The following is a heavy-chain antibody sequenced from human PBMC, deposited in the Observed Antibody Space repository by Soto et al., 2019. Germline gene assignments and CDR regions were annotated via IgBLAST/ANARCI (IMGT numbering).Heavy chain of an antibody. J-gene: IGHJ4*02. CDR3: ARGGGYEYLDF. V-gene: IGHV4-30-2*06. D-gene: IGHD2-15*01. CDR2: IGHLETT. Sequence: TLSLSCGVSGVAMTDGGYSWVWIRHSPEKGLEWLGYIGHLETTYYNPAFKGRLSLSIDRTRNQFSLSLSSMTAAVKDVYYCARGGGYEYLDFWGQGIQVTVSS. CDR1: GVAMTDGGYS.